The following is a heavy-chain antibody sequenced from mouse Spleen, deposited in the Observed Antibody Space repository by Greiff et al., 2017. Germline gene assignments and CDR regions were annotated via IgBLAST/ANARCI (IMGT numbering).Heavy chain of an antibody. Sequence: VQLQQSGPELVKPGASVKMSCKASGYTFTSYVMHWVKQKPGQGLEWIGYINPYNDGTKYNEKFKGKATLTSDKSSSTAYMELSSLTSEDSAVYYCARCDGYYLYYFDYWGQGTTLTVSS. V-gene: IGHV1-14*01. D-gene: IGHD2-3*01. CDR3: ARCDGYYLYYFDY. CDR1: GYTFTSYV. J-gene: IGHJ2*01. CDR2: INPYNDGT.